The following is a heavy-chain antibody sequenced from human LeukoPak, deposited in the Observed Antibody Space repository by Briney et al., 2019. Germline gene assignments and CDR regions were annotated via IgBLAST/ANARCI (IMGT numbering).Heavy chain of an antibody. CDR1: GYLFINYG. D-gene: IGHD6-19*01. CDR3: ARTSGVSVAGSPYYFDF. Sequence: ASVKVSCKASGYLFINYGISWLRQAPGQGLECMGWISPYSGNTDYAQKLQGRVTMTTDTSTTTAYMELRSLRFDDTAVYYCARTSGVSVAGSPYYFDFWGQGTLIPVSS. V-gene: IGHV1-18*01. CDR2: ISPYSGNT. J-gene: IGHJ4*02.